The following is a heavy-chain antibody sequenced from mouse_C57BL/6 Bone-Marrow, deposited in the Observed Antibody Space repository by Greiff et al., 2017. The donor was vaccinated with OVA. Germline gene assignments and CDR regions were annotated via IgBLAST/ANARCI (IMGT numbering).Heavy chain of an antibody. J-gene: IGHJ3*01. Sequence: VQLKQSGAELVRPGASVKLSCTASGFNIKDDYMHWVKQRPEQGLEWIGWIDPENGDAEYASKFQGKATITADTSSNTAYLQLSSLTSEDTAVYYCTTTVVATDAYWGQGTLVTVSA. CDR3: TTTVVATDAY. CDR2: IDPENGDA. CDR1: GFNIKDDY. D-gene: IGHD1-1*01. V-gene: IGHV14-4*01.